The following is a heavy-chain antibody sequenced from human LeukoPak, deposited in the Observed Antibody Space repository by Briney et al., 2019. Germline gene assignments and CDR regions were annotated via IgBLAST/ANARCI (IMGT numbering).Heavy chain of an antibody. V-gene: IGHV3-48*03. J-gene: IGHJ6*04. CDR1: GFTFSTYI. Sequence: GGSLRLSCAASGFTFSTYIMNWVRQAPGKGLEWISYISSSGSTIYYADSVKGRFTISRDNAKNSLYLQMNSLRAEDTAVYYCAELGITMIGGVWGKGTTVTISS. D-gene: IGHD3-10*02. CDR3: AELGITMIGGV. CDR2: ISSSGSTI.